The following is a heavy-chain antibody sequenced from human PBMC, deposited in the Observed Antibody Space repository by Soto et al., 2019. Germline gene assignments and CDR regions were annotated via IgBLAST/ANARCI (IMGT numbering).Heavy chain of an antibody. D-gene: IGHD6-13*01. CDR3: GRSLYSSSWYFDY. CDR1: GFTFSSYW. CDR2: IKQDGSEK. V-gene: IGHV3-7*03. Sequence: GGSLRLSCAASGFTFSSYWMSWVRQDPGKGPEWVANIKQDGSEKYYVDSVKGRFTISRDNAKNSLYLQMNSLRAEDTAVYYFGRSLYSSSWYFDYWGQGTLVTVSS. J-gene: IGHJ4*02.